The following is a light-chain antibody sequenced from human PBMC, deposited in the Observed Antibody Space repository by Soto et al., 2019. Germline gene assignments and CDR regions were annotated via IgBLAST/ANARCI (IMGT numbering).Light chain of an antibody. CDR2: DVS. J-gene: IGLJ2*01. V-gene: IGLV2-14*03. CDR1: SSDVGGYNF. CDR3: SSYTSTNTQL. Sequence: QSALTQPASVSGSPGQSITISCTGTSSDVGGYNFVSWYQQHPGKAPKLMIYDVSNRPSGVSNRFSDSKSGNTASLTISGLQAEDEAHYYCSSYTSTNTQLFGGGTKLTVL.